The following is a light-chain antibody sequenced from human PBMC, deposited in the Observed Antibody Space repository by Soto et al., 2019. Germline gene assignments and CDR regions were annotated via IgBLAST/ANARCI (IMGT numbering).Light chain of an antibody. CDR2: DAS. V-gene: IGKV3D-11*02. CDR1: QSINTY. J-gene: IGKJ5*01. Sequence: TVVTQSPSALSLSQGEGATLSCRASQSINTYLAWYQQKPGQAPRLLIYDASKRATGIPARFSGSGSGTNFTLTISSLEPEDFAVYYCQQRRSWQVTFGQGARLEIK. CDR3: QQRRSWQVT.